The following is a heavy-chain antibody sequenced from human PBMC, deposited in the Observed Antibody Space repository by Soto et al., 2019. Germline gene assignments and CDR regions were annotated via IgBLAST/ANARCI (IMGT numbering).Heavy chain of an antibody. D-gene: IGHD3-3*01. CDR3: ARGVDLLRFLESAFDI. CDR2: INPSGGST. V-gene: IGHV1-46*03. Sequence: GASVKVSCKASGYTFTSYYMHWVRQAPGQGLEWMGIINPSGGSTSYAQKFQGRVTMTRDTSTSTVYMELSSLRSEDTAVYYCARGVDLLRFLESAFDIWGQGTMVTVSS. J-gene: IGHJ3*02. CDR1: GYTFTSYY.